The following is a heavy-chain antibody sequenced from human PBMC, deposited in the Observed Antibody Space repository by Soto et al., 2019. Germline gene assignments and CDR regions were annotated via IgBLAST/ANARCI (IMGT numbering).Heavy chain of an antibody. Sequence: QVQLVESGGGVVQPGSSLRLSCAASGFSFSSSNYGMHWVRLAPGKGLDWVAGVGDAGSPKYDGESVKVRFTISSDISKNTLYLQMNSLRVDDTAVYYCARWSGVYTAFDLWGQGTMVTVSS. CDR2: VGDAGSPK. D-gene: IGHD4-17*01. CDR3: ARWSGVYTAFDL. J-gene: IGHJ3*01. CDR1: GFSFSSSNYG. V-gene: IGHV3-33*01.